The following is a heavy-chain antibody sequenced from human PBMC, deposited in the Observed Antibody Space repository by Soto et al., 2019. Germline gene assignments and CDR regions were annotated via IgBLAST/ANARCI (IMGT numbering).Heavy chain of an antibody. V-gene: IGHV6-1*01. D-gene: IGHD6-19*01. CDR3: PRDVVAVAGTYSYYYGMDV. CDR2: TYYRSKLYN. J-gene: IGHJ6*02. CDR1: GDSVSSNSAA. Sequence: SQTRSLTCAISGDSVSSNSAAWNWISQSPSRFLEWLGRTYYRSKLYNDYAVSVKSRITINPDTSKNQFSLQLNSVTPEATAVYSCPRDVVAVAGTYSYYYGMDVWGQGTTVTVSS.